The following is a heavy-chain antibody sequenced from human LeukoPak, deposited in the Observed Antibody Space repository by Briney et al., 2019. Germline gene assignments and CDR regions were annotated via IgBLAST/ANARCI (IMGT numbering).Heavy chain of an antibody. J-gene: IGHJ3*02. CDR2: ISYDGSNK. CDR3: ARGIAVAGRPTMNAFDI. CDR1: GFTFSSYA. D-gene: IGHD6-19*01. V-gene: IGHV3-30-3*01. Sequence: GGSLRLSCAASGFTFSSYAMHWVRQAPGKGLEWVAVISYDGSNKYYADSVKGRFTISRDNSKNTLYLQMNSLRAEDTAVYYCARGIAVAGRPTMNAFDIWGQGTMVTVSS.